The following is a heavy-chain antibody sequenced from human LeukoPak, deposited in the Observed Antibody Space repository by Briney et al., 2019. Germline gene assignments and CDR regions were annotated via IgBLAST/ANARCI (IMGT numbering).Heavy chain of an antibody. CDR3: TREERGYIPAF. Sequence: GGSLRLSCAASGLTFTNYAMHWVRQTPGKGLEWVAFVSYDGSWDFYSDSVKGRFTISRDASKNTLYLQMNSLRAEDTAVYYCTREERGYIPAFWGQGTLVTVSS. J-gene: IGHJ4*02. CDR2: VSYDGSWD. V-gene: IGHV3-30*01. CDR1: GLTFTNYA. D-gene: IGHD3-16*02.